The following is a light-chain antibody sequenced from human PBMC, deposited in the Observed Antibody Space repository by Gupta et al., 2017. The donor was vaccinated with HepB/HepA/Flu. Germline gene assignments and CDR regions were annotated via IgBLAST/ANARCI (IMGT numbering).Light chain of an antibody. J-gene: IGKJ4*01. CDR1: QSVSKY. CDR2: GAS. V-gene: IGKV3-15*01. Sequence: EIVLTQSPATLSLSPGERATLSCRASQSVSKYLAWYQQKPGQAPRLLIYGASTRATGIPGRFSGSGSGTEFTLTISSLQSQDFAVYYCQQYSNWPPTTFGGGTKVEIK. CDR3: QQYSNWPPTT.